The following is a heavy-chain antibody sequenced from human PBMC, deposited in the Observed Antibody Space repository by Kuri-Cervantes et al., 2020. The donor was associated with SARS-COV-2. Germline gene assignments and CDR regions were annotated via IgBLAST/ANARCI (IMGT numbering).Heavy chain of an antibody. CDR1: GFTFSGYD. D-gene: IGHD2-15*01. CDR2: IRYDGSDK. V-gene: IGHV3-30*02. CDR3: AKVVYCSGGSCYPGGAFDI. Sequence: GESLKISCVPSGFTFSGYDMHWVRQAPGKGLEWVAFIRYDGSDKYYADSVKGRFTISRDSSKNTLYLQMNSLRAEDTAVYYCAKVVYCSGGSCYPGGAFDIWGQGTMVTVSS. J-gene: IGHJ3*02.